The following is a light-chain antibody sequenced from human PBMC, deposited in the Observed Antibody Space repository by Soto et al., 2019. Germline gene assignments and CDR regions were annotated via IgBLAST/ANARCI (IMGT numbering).Light chain of an antibody. J-gene: IGLJ1*01. CDR3: CSYVGSYTSYV. CDR1: SGEVGGYNF. Sequence: QSALTQPRSVSGSPGKSVTISSTETSGEVGGYNFVSWYQQHPGKAPKFMIYDVTKRPSGVPDRFSGSKSGNTASLTISGLQAEDEADYYCCSYVGSYTSYVFGTGTKLTVL. CDR2: DVT. V-gene: IGLV2-11*01.